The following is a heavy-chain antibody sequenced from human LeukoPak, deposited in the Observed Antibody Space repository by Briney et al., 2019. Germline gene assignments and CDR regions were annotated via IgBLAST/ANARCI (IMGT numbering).Heavy chain of an antibody. CDR3: TRGYSIDY. V-gene: IGHV3-49*04. Sequence: GGSLRLSCTASGFTFGDYAMSWVRQAPGKGLEWVGFIRSKASGGTTEYTASVKGRFTISRDDSKSIAYLQMNSLITEDTAVYYCTRGYSIDYWGQGTQLTVSS. CDR1: GFTFGDYA. D-gene: IGHD4-11*01. J-gene: IGHJ4*02. CDR2: IRSKASGGTT.